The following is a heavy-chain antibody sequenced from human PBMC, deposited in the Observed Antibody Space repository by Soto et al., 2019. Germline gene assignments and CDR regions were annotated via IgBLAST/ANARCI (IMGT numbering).Heavy chain of an antibody. CDR2: INPSGGST. CDR1: VGTFSSYA. CDR3: ARAAGGSPWFDP. D-gene: IGHD2-15*01. Sequence: ASVKVSCKASVGTFSSYAISWVRQAPGQGLEWMGIINPSGGSTSYAQKFQGRVTMTRDTSTSTVYMELSSLRSEDTAVYYCARAAGGSPWFDPWGQGTLVTVSS. V-gene: IGHV1-46*03. J-gene: IGHJ5*02.